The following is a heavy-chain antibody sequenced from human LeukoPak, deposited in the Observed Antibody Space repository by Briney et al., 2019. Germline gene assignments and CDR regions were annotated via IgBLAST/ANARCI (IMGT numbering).Heavy chain of an antibody. CDR1: GFTVSSNY. CDR3: ARDQGSSWYDD. CDR2: IYSGGST. V-gene: IGHV3-66*01. Sequence: GGSLRLSCAASGFTVSSNYMSWVRQAPGKGLEWVSVIYSGGSTYYADSVKGRFTISRDNSKNTLYLQMNSLRAEDTAVYYCARDQGSSWYDDWGQGTLVTVSS. D-gene: IGHD2-2*01. J-gene: IGHJ5*02.